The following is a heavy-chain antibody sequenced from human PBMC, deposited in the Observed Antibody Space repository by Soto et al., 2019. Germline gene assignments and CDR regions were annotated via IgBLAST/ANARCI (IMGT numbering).Heavy chain of an antibody. CDR1: GLRFDDYT. D-gene: IGHD6-19*01. CDR3: AKDINASGWYSLDY. J-gene: IGHJ4*02. V-gene: IGHV3-43*01. CDR2: ITWDGGST. Sequence: GRFLRLSCTVSGLRFDDYTMHWVRQGQGKGLEWVSLITWDGGSTYYADSVKGRFTISRDNSKNSLYLQMNSLRTEDTSLYYCAKDINASGWYSLDYWGQGTLVTVPQ.